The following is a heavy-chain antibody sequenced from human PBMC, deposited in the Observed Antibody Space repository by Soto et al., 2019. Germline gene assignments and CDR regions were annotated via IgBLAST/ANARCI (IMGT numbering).Heavy chain of an antibody. Sequence: SETLSLTCSVSGGSISSYYWSWIRQPPGKGLEWIGDIYNNGSTKYNPSLKSRVTISGDTSKKQFSLKLSSVTAADTAVYHCARMVIVAAAAFDIWGQGTMVTVSS. V-gene: IGHV4-59*08. CDR2: IYNNGST. D-gene: IGHD2-21*01. CDR3: ARMVIVAAAAFDI. CDR1: GGSISSYY. J-gene: IGHJ3*02.